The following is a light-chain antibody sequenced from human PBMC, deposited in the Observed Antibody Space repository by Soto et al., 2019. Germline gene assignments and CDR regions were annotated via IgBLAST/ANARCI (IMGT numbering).Light chain of an antibody. CDR3: QQYSEGPPCT. V-gene: IGKV3-15*01. CDR1: LTMNNN. J-gene: IGKJ1*01. Sequence: EIVMTQSPATLSVSTGESVTLSCRASLTMNNNIAWYQHKPGQAPRLLIFGASSRATGGPGRFSGSGFGTEFTLSISRLQSEDFAVYSCQQYSEGPPCTFGQGTTVEMK. CDR2: GAS.